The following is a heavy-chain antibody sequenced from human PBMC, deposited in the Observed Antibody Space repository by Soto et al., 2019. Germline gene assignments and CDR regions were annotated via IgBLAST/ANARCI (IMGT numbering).Heavy chain of an antibody. V-gene: IGHV3-66*01. CDR1: GFTVSSNY. J-gene: IGHJ4*02. D-gene: IGHD3-22*01. Sequence: EVQLVESGGGLVQPGGSLRLSCAASGFTVSSNYMSWVRQAPGKGLEWVSVIYSGGSTYYADSVKGRFTISRDNSKNTLYLQMNSLRAEDTAVYYCAREGDYDSSGYHRYGYWGQGTLVTVSS. CDR2: IYSGGST. CDR3: AREGDYDSSGYHRYGY.